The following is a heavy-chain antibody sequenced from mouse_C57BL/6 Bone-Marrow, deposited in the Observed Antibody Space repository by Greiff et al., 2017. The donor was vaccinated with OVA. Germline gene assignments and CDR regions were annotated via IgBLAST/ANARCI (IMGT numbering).Heavy chain of an antibody. CDR3: ASPYDDSSYDCYFDV. J-gene: IGHJ1*03. CDR1: GYTFTSYW. D-gene: IGHD1-1*01. CDR2: IDPNSGGT. Sequence: QVQLQQSGAELVKPGASVKLSCKASGYTFTSYWMHWVKQRPGRGLEWIGRIDPNSGGTKYNEKFKSKATLTVDKPSSTAYMQLSSLTSEDSAVYDCASPYDDSSYDCYFDVGGRGTTVTVTA. V-gene: IGHV1-72*01.